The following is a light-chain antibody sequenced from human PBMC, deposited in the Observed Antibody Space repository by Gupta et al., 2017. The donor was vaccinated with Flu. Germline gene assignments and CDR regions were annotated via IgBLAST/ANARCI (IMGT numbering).Light chain of an antibody. J-gene: IGLJ3*02. CDR1: SSNIGAGYE. Sequence: QSVLTQPPSVSGAPGQRVTISCTGSSSNIGAGYEVHWYQQLPGTAPTLLIYANSHRPSGVPDRFSGSKSGTSASLAITGLQAEDEADYYCQSYDSSLSGSVFGGGTKLTVL. CDR3: QSYDSSLSGSV. CDR2: ANS. V-gene: IGLV1-40*01.